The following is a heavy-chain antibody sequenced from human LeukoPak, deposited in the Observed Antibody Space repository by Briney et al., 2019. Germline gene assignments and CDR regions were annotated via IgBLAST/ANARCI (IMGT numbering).Heavy chain of an antibody. CDR1: GGSIGSYY. D-gene: IGHD7-27*01. CDR3: ARALFSLGNYYYYYGMDV. J-gene: IGHJ6*02. CDR2: IYYSGST. V-gene: IGHV4-59*01. Sequence: SETLSLTCTVSGGSIGSYYWSWIRQPPGKGLEWIRYIYYSGSTNYNPSLKSRVTISVDTSKNQFSLKLSSVTAADTAVYYCARALFSLGNYYYYYGMDVWGQGTTVTVSS.